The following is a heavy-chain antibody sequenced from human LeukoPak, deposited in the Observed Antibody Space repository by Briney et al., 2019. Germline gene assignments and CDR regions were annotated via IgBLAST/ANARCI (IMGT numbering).Heavy chain of an antibody. Sequence: PGRSLRPSCAASGFTFSTYAMHWVRQAPGKGLEWVAVISHDERDKYYADSVKGRFTISRDNSKNTLYLQMNSLRPEDTAVYYCARDLSQSLLLYDYWGQGTLVTVSS. J-gene: IGHJ4*02. CDR1: GFTFSTYA. V-gene: IGHV3-30*04. D-gene: IGHD2-2*02. CDR3: ARDLSQSLLLYDY. CDR2: ISHDERDK.